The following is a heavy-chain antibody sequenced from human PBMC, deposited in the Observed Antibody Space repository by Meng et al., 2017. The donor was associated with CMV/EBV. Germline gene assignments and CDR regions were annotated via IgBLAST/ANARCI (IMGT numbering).Heavy chain of an antibody. Sequence: GESLKISCAASGFTFSSCAMHWVRQAPGKGLEWVAVISYDGSNKYYADSVKGRFTISRDNSKNTLYLQMNSPRAEDTAVYYCARDRSSYYYYYGMDVWGQGTTVTVSS. D-gene: IGHD5-18*01. V-gene: IGHV3-30*04. J-gene: IGHJ6*02. CDR3: ARDRSSYYYYYGMDV. CDR1: GFTFSSCA. CDR2: ISYDGSNK.